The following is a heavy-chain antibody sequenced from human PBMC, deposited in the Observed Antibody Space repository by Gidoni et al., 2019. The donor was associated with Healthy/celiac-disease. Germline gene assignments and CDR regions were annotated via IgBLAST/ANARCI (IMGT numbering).Heavy chain of an antibody. D-gene: IGHD3-22*01. CDR2: INAGNGNT. J-gene: IGHJ4*02. V-gene: IGHV1-3*01. CDR3: ARVPSEYYYDSSGYLDY. CDR1: GYTCTSYA. Sequence: QVQLVQSGAEVKKPGASVKVSCKASGYTCTSYAMHWVRQAPGQRLEWMGWINAGNGNTKYSQKFQGRVTITRDTSASTAYMELSSLRSEDTAVYYCARVPSEYYYDSSGYLDYWGQGTLVTVSS.